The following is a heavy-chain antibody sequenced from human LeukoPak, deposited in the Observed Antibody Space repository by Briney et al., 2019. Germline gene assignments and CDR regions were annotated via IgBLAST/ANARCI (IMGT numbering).Heavy chain of an antibody. V-gene: IGHV3-7*04. D-gene: IGHD5-24*01. Sequence: PGGSLRLSCAASGFTFSDYYMSWVRQAPGKGLEWVANIKQDGSEKYYVDSVKGRFTISRDNAKNSLYLQMNSLRAEDTAVYYCARGRGDGYNSMDYWGLGTLVTVSS. CDR3: ARGRGDGYNSMDY. J-gene: IGHJ4*02. CDR2: IKQDGSEK. CDR1: GFTFSDYY.